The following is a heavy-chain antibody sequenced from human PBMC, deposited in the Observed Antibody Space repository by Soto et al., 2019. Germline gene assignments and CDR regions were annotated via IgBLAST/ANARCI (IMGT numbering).Heavy chain of an antibody. Sequence: PSETLSLTCTSSGASITSYYWTWIRQPPGKGLEWIGYIYYSGSTNYKPSLKSRVTISVDTSKNQFSLKLSSVTAADTVVHSCASSPGGSGSYVAWGQGTLVTGSS. CDR3: ASSPGGSGSYVA. J-gene: IGHJ5*02. CDR1: GASITSYY. CDR2: IYYSGST. V-gene: IGHV4-59*01. D-gene: IGHD3-10*01.